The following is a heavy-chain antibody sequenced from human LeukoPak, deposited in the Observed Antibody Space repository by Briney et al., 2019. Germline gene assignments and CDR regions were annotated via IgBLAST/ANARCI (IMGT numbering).Heavy chain of an antibody. Sequence: ASVKVSCKASGYTFTGYYMHWVRQAPGQGLEWMGWINPNSGGTNYAQKFQGRVTMTRDTSISTAYMELSRLRSDGTAVYYCARLTIFGVVIMGFDYWGQGTLVTVSS. CDR3: ARLTIFGVVIMGFDY. D-gene: IGHD3-3*01. J-gene: IGHJ4*02. CDR2: INPNSGGT. V-gene: IGHV1-2*02. CDR1: GYTFTGYY.